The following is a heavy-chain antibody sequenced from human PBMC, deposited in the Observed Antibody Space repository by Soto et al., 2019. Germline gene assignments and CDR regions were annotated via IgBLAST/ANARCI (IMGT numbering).Heavy chain of an antibody. Sequence: GASVKVSCKASGYTFTSYGISWVRQAPGQGLEWMGWISGYNGKTNYAQKVQDRVTMTTDTSTSTAYMELRSLRFDDTAVYYCASEGDVPYCFYGMDVWGQGSTVAVSS. V-gene: IGHV1-18*01. D-gene: IGHD2-21*01. CDR1: GYTFTSYG. CDR2: ISGYNGKT. CDR3: ASEGDVPYCFYGMDV. J-gene: IGHJ6*02.